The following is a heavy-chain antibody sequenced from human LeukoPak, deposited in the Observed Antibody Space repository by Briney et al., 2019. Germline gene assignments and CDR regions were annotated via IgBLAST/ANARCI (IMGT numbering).Heavy chain of an antibody. Sequence: PGGSLRLSCAASGFTFSSYSMNWVRQAPGKGLEWVSSISSSSSYIYYADSVKGRFTISRDNAKNSLYLQMNSLRAEDTAVYYCARDVCSSTSCYGPALIPDYWGQGTLVTVSS. D-gene: IGHD2-2*01. J-gene: IGHJ4*02. CDR1: GFTFSSYS. CDR2: ISSSSSYI. V-gene: IGHV3-21*01. CDR3: ARDVCSSTSCYGPALIPDY.